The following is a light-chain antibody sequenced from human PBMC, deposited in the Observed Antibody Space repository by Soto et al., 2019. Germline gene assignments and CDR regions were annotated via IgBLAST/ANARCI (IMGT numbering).Light chain of an antibody. V-gene: IGLV2-14*01. CDR3: SSYTSSSSWV. CDR1: SSDVGGYNY. J-gene: IGLJ3*02. CDR2: DVS. Sequence: QSALTQPASVSGSPGQSSTISCTGTSSDVGGYNYVSWYQQHPGKAPKLMIHDVSNRPSGVSNRFSGSKSGNTASLTISGLQAEDEADYYCSSYTSSSSWVFGGGTKLTVL.